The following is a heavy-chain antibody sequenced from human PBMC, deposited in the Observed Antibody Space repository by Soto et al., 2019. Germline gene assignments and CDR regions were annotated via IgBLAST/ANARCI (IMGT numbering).Heavy chain of an antibody. CDR1: GGSISSYY. J-gene: IGHJ5*01. V-gene: IGHV4-59*08. CDR2: IYYTGTT. CDR3: ARLGGFYQSLDS. D-gene: IGHD3-22*01. Sequence: SETLSLTCTVSGGSISSYYWSWIRQPPGKGLEWIGYIYYTGTTTYNPSIKSRVTISVDSSKNQLSLKLTSVSAADTAVYYCARLGGFYQSLDSWGQGTLVTVS.